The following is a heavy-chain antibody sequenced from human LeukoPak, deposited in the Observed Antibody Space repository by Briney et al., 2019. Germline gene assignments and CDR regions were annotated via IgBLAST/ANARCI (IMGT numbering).Heavy chain of an antibody. V-gene: IGHV4-39*01. J-gene: IGHJ5*02. CDR1: GGSIRSSGYY. CDR3: ARVMTTIEWNWFDP. Sequence: SETLSLTCTVSGGSIRSSGYYWGWIRQPPGKGLEWIGNIFYSGNTDYSPSLKSRVTMSVDTSKNQFSLNLRSVTAADTAVYFCARVMTTIEWNWFDPWGQGTLVTVSS. CDR2: IFYSGNT. D-gene: IGHD3-3*01.